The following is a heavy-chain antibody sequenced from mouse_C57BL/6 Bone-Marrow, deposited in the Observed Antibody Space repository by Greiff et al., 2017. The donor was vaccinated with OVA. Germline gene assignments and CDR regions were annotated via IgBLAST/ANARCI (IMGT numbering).Heavy chain of an antibody. CDR3: ARRVVANPDWYFDV. J-gene: IGHJ1*03. CDR1: GYSITSDS. Sequence: EVLLVESGPGLAKPSQTLSLPCSVTGYSITSDSWNWIRKFPGHKLEYMGYISYSGSTYYNPSLKSRISITRDTSKNQYYLQLNSVTTEYTATYYCARRVVANPDWYFDVWGTGTTVTVSS. V-gene: IGHV3-8*01. D-gene: IGHD1-1*01. CDR2: ISYSGST.